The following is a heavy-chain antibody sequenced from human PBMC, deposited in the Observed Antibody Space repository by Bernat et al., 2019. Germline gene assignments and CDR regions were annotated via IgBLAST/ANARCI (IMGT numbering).Heavy chain of an antibody. D-gene: IGHD4-17*01. CDR2: IWYDGSNK. Sequence: QVQLVESVGGVAQPGRSLRLSCAASGFTFSSYGMHWVRQAPGKGLEWVAVIWYDGSNKYYADSVKGRFTISRDNSKNTLYLEMNSLRAEDTAVYYCARDYDPKYYGDTCGYWGQGTLVTVSS. CDR3: ARDYDPKYYGDTCGY. J-gene: IGHJ4*02. CDR1: GFTFSSYG. V-gene: IGHV3-33*01.